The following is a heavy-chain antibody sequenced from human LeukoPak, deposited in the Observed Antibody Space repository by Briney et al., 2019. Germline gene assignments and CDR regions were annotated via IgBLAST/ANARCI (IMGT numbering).Heavy chain of an antibody. Sequence: GGSLRLSCAASGFTLSSSWMHWVRQAPGKGLEWVSGISDSGGSTYYADSVKGRFTISRDNSKNTLYLQMNSLRAEDTAVYYCVKDQVGGSRWYYFDYWGQGTLVTVSS. D-gene: IGHD6-13*01. CDR2: ISDSGGST. J-gene: IGHJ4*02. V-gene: IGHV3-23*01. CDR3: VKDQVGGSRWYYFDY. CDR1: GFTLSSSW.